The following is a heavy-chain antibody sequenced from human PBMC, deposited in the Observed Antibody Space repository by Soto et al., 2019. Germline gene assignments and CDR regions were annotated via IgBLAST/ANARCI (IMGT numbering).Heavy chain of an antibody. D-gene: IGHD3-3*01. V-gene: IGHV5-10-1*03. CDR2: IDPTDSFT. Sequence: VQLVQSGAEVKKPGESLRISCKGSGYNFTSYWIIWVRQMPGKGLEWMGNIDPTDSFTNYSPSFQGHVTISTDKSMSTAYLHCGTLKASDTAMYYCARRGYDFWSGLDVWGQGTTVTISS. CDR1: GYNFTSYW. J-gene: IGHJ6*02. CDR3: ARRGYDFWSGLDV.